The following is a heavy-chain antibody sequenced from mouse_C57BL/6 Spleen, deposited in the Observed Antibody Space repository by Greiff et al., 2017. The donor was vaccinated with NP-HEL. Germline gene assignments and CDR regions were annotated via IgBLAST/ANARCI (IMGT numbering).Heavy chain of an antibody. J-gene: IGHJ2*01. D-gene: IGHD1-1*01. V-gene: IGHV5-17*01. CDR3: ARGLLREGYYFDY. CDR2: ISSGSSTI. Sequence: EVKVVESGGGLVKPGGSLKLSCAASGFTFSDYGMHWVRQAPEKGLEWVAYISSGSSTIYYADTVKGRFTISRDNAKNTLFLQMTSLRSEDTAMDYCARGLLREGYYFDYWGQGTTLTVSS. CDR1: GFTFSDYG.